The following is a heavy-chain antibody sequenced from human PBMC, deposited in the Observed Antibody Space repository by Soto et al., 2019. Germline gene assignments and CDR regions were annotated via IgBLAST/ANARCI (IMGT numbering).Heavy chain of an antibody. J-gene: IGHJ5*02. V-gene: IGHV4-4*07. Sequence: KPSETLSLTCSVSGGSISSNYWSWIRQPAGKGLEWIGHIFPGGSTNSNPSLKSRVTMSVDTSKNQFSLKLGSVTAADTAVYYCARCDQQASWFHPWGQGTLVTVSS. CDR1: GGSISSNY. CDR2: IFPGGST. CDR3: ARCDQQASWFHP.